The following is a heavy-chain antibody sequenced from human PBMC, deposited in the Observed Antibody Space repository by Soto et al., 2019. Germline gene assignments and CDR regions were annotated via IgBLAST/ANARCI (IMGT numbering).Heavy chain of an antibody. D-gene: IGHD6-13*01. CDR1: GFTFSSYA. V-gene: IGHV3-23*01. Sequence: GGSLRLSCAASGFTFSSYAITWVRQAPGKGLEWVSVISGSAGSADFADSVKGRFTISRDNSKNTLYLQMSSLRAEDTAVYYCARVPSSSYHYFDYWGQGTLVTVSS. CDR2: ISGSAGSA. J-gene: IGHJ4*02. CDR3: ARVPSSSYHYFDY.